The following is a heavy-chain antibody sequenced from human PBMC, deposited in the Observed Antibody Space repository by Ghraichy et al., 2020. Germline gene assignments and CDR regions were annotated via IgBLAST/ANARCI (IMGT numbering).Heavy chain of an antibody. J-gene: IGHJ4*02. CDR2: ISYDGSNK. Sequence: GESLNISCAASGFTFSNYAMHWVRQAPGKGLEWVAVISYDGSNKYYADSVKGRFTISRDNSKNTLYLQMNSLRPEDTAVYYCARGLWEVPPDYWGQGTLVTVSS. D-gene: IGHD1-26*01. CDR1: GFTFSNYA. CDR3: ARGLWEVPPDY. V-gene: IGHV3-30*04.